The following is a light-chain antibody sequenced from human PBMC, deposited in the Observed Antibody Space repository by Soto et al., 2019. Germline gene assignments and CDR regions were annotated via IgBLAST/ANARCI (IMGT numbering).Light chain of an antibody. CDR1: QSVASNY. CDR3: QQYGSLPWT. J-gene: IGKJ1*01. CDR2: AAS. Sequence: EIVLTQSPGTLSLSPGERATLSCRASQSVASNYLAWYQQKPGQAPRLLIYAASSRATGIPDRFSGSGSGADFTLTVSRLDPEDFAVYYCQQYGSLPWTFGQGTKVDIK. V-gene: IGKV3-20*01.